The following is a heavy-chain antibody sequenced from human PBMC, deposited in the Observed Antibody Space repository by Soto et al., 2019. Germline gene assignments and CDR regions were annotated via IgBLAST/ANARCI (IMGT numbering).Heavy chain of an antibody. J-gene: IGHJ3*02. V-gene: IGHV3-23*01. CDR3: ARDLGKVTGDI. D-gene: IGHD2-21*02. CDR2: ISGGVT. CDR1: GFTFSSSG. Sequence: GGSLRLSCVASGFTFSSSGMSWVRQAPGKGLEWVSSISGGVTHYGDSVKGRFAISRDNSKNTLYFQMNSLGAEDTAVYYCARDLGKVTGDIWGQGTMVTVSS.